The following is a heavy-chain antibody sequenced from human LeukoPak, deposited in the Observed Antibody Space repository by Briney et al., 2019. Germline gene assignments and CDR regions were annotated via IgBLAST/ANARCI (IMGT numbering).Heavy chain of an antibody. CDR2: IIPIFGTA. CDR1: GGTFSSYA. Sequence: GSSVKVSCKASGGTFSSYAISWVRQAPGQGLEWMGGIIPIFGTANYAQKFQGRVTITADESTSTAYMELSSLRSEDTAVYYCASHTRGGYSYYYYYMDVWGKGTTVTISS. J-gene: IGHJ6*03. CDR3: ASHTRGGYSYYYYYMDV. D-gene: IGHD5-12*01. V-gene: IGHV1-69*01.